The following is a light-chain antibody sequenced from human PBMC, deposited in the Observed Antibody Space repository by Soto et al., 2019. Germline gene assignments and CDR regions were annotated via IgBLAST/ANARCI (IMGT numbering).Light chain of an antibody. CDR3: QTWGTGHVV. V-gene: IGLV4-69*01. Sequence: QSVLTQSPSASASLGASVKLTCTLSSGHSSYAIAWHQQQPEKGPRYLMKLNSDGSHSKGDGIPDRLSGSSSGAERYLTISSLQSEDEADYYCQTWGTGHVVFGGGTQLTVL. CDR1: SGHSSYA. CDR2: LNSDGSH. J-gene: IGLJ2*01.